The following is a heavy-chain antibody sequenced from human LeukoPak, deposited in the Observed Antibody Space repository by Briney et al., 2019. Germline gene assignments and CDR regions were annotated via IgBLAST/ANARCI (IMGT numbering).Heavy chain of an antibody. D-gene: IGHD6-19*01. CDR1: GYSFTGYY. CDR3: ASNEDGSSGYYDY. Sequence: ASVKVSCKASGYSFTGYYMHWVRQAPGQGLEWMGWINPNSGDTNFAQKFQGRVTMTRDTSMSTVYMELRRLRSDDTAVYYCASNEDGSSGYYDYWGQGTLVTVSS. J-gene: IGHJ4*02. CDR2: INPNSGDT. V-gene: IGHV1-2*02.